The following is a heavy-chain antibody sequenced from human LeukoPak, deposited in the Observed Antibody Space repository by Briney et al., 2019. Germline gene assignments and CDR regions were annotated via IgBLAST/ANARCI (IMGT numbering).Heavy chain of an antibody. D-gene: IGHD1-26*01. Sequence: KAGESLKISCKGSGYSFISNWIGWVRQMPGKGLEWMGVIYPGDSDTRYGPSFQGQVTISADKSISIAYLQWSSLKASDSAMYYCAMWGGRYTGFDYWGQGTLVTVSS. J-gene: IGHJ4*02. CDR2: IYPGDSDT. V-gene: IGHV5-51*01. CDR3: AMWGGRYTGFDY. CDR1: GYSFISNW.